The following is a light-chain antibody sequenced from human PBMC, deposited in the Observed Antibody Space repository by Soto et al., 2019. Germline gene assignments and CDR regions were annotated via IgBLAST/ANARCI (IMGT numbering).Light chain of an antibody. Sequence: QSALTQPPSASGSPGQSVTISCTGTSSDIGDYNYVSWYQQHPGKAPKLMIYEVSKRPSGVPDRFSGPKSGNTASLTVSGLQAEDEADYYCSSYAGSNSPFVFGSGTQLTVL. CDR1: SSDIGDYNY. CDR2: EVS. V-gene: IGLV2-8*01. J-gene: IGLJ7*01. CDR3: SSYAGSNSPFV.